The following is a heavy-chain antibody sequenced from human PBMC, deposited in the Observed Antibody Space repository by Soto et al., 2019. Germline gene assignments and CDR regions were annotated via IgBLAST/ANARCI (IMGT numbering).Heavy chain of an antibody. D-gene: IGHD6-19*01. Sequence: SETLSLTCTVSGGSIINYYWSWIRQPPGMGLEWIGYIHHSGNTYYNPSLENRVTISVDTSKNQFYLKLRSLTAADTAVYYCARGGWSNDYWGQGILVTVSS. J-gene: IGHJ4*02. CDR3: ARGGWSNDY. V-gene: IGHV4-59*01. CDR1: GGSIINYY. CDR2: IHHSGNT.